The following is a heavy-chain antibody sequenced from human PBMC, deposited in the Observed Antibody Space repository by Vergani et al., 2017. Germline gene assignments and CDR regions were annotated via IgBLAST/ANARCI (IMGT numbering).Heavy chain of an antibody. D-gene: IGHD2-15*01. V-gene: IGHV4-34*01. CDR1: GGSFSGYY. CDR2: INHSGST. J-gene: IGHJ6*03. CDR3: ARGRGCSGGSCYLGYYYYYYMDV. Sequence: QVQLQQWGAGLLKPSETLSLTCAVYGGSFSGYYWSWIRQPPGQGLEWIGEINHSGSTNYNPSLKSRVTISVDTSKNQFSLKLSSVTAADTAVYYCARGRGCSGGSCYLGYYYYYYMDVWGKGTTVTVSS.